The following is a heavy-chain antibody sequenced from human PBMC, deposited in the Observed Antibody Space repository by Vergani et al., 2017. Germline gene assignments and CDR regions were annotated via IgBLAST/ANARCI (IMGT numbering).Heavy chain of an antibody. Sequence: EVQLVETGGGLIQPGGSLRLSCAASGFTVSSIYMSWVRQAPGKGLEWVSVIYSGGSTYYADSVKGRFTISRDNSKNTLYLQMNSLRAEDTAVYYCARGAYSSGYDAFDIWGQGTMVTVSS. CDR3: ARGAYSSGYDAFDI. CDR2: IYSGGST. J-gene: IGHJ3*02. D-gene: IGHD6-19*01. CDR1: GFTVSSIY. V-gene: IGHV3-53*02.